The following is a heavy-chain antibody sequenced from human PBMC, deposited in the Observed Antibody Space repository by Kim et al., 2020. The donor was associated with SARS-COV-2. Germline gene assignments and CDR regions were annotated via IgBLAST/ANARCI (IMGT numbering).Heavy chain of an antibody. V-gene: IGHV4-59*01. CDR2: IYNSGST. D-gene: IGHD5-18*01. J-gene: IGHJ5*02. CDR1: GGSISTYY. Sequence: SETLSLTCTVSGGSISTYYWSWIRQPPGKGLEWIGYIYNSGSTNYNPSLKSRVTISVDTSKNQFSLKLSSVTAAYTAVYYCARDARYGGWFDPWGQGTLVTVSS. CDR3: ARDARYGGWFDP.